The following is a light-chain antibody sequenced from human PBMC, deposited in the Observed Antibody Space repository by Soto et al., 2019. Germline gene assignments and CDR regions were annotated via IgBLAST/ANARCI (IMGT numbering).Light chain of an antibody. CDR3: SSYAGSNNLI. V-gene: IGLV2-8*01. Sequence: QSALTQPPSASGSPGQSVTISCTGTSSDVGGYDYVSWYQQHPGRAPKLIIYEVNERPSGVPDRFSGSKSGNTASLTVTGLKTEDEADYYCSSYAGSNNLIFGGGTKLTVL. J-gene: IGLJ2*01. CDR2: EVN. CDR1: SSDVGGYDY.